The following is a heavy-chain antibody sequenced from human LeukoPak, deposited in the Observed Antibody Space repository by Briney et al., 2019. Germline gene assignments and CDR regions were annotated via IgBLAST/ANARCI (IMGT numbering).Heavy chain of an antibody. CDR2: IYYSGST. CDR1: GGFISSSSYY. CDR3: ARFSSIAAAFDY. D-gene: IGHD6-13*01. J-gene: IGHJ4*02. V-gene: IGHV4-39*07. Sequence: SETLSLTCTVSGGFISSSSYYWGWIRQPPGKGLEWIGSIYYSGSTYYDPSLKSRVTISVDTSKNQFSLKLSSVTAADTAVYYCARFSSIAAAFDYWGQGTLVTVSS.